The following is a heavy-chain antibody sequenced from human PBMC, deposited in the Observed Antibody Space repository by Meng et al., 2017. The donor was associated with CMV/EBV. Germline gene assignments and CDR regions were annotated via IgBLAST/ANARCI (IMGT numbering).Heavy chain of an antibody. D-gene: IGHD2-2*01. CDR2: INHNGST. CDR3: ASLSCSSTSCYFRGRSKYYGMDV. Sequence: SETLSLTCAVYGGSFSGYYWSWIRQPPGKGLEWIGEINHNGSTNYNPSLKSRVTISVDTSKNQFSLKLSSVTAADTAVYYCASLSCSSTSCYFRGRSKYYGMDVWGQGTTVTVSS. V-gene: IGHV4-34*01. J-gene: IGHJ6*02. CDR1: GGSFSGYY.